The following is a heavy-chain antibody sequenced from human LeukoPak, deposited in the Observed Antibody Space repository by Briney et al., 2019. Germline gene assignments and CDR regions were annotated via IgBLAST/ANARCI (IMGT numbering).Heavy chain of an antibody. V-gene: IGHV3-66*01. J-gene: IGHJ3*02. D-gene: IGHD3-9*01. CDR2: IYSGGST. Sequence: PGGTLRLSCAASGFTFSSYGMSWVRQAPGKGLEWVSVIYSGGSTYYADSVKGRFTISRDNSKNTLYLQMNSLRAEDTAVYYCAGGLRYFDWLSRHDAFDIWGQGTMVTVSS. CDR3: AGGLRYFDWLSRHDAFDI. CDR1: GFTFSSYG.